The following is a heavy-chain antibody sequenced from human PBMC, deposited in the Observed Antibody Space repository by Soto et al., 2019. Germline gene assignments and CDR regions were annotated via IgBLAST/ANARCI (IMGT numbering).Heavy chain of an antibody. Sequence: QVQLVQSGGEVKRPGASVRVSCKASGYTFTGYYIHWVREAPGQGLEWMGWINPQTGGTSYAQKFQGRVTLSRDTSINTAYLELSRLRFDDAAVYFCARERYQVISDGMDVWGQGTTVTVSS. CDR3: ARERYQVISDGMDV. V-gene: IGHV1-2*02. CDR1: GYTFTGYY. D-gene: IGHD2-2*01. CDR2: INPQTGGT. J-gene: IGHJ6*02.